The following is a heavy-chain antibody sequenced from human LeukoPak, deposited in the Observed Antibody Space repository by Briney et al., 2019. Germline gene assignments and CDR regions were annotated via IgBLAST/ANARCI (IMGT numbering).Heavy chain of an antibody. CDR2: ISSGGRTI. CDR3: AGPVVAATTPDTFDI. D-gene: IGHD2-15*01. Sequence: GGSLRLSCAASGFTFSDYYMSWIRQAPGKGLEWVSYISSGGRTIYYADSVKGRFTMSRDNAKNSLYPQMNSLRAEDTAVYYCAGPVVAATTPDTFDIWGQGTMVTVSS. J-gene: IGHJ3*02. CDR1: GFTFSDYY. V-gene: IGHV3-11*04.